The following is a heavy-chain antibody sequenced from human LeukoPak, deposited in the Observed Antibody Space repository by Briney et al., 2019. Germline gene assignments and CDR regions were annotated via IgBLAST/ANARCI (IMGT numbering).Heavy chain of an antibody. V-gene: IGHV4-59*10. J-gene: IGHJ4*02. D-gene: IGHD6-19*01. CDR3: ARYSSGWYYFDY. Sequence: PSETLSLTCAVDGGSFSGYYWSWIRQPAGKGLEWIGRIYTSGSTNYNPSLKSRVTMSVDTSKNQFSLKLSSVTAADTAVYYCARYSSGWYYFDYWGQGTLVTVSS. CDR2: IYTSGST. CDR1: GGSFSGYY.